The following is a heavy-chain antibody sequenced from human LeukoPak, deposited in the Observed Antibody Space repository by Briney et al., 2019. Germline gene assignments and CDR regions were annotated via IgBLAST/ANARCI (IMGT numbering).Heavy chain of an antibody. J-gene: IGHJ3*02. Sequence: ASVKVSCMASGYTFTGYYIHWVRQAPGQGLEWMGWINPNSGGTNYAQKFQGRVTMTRDTSISTAYMELSRLRSDDTAVYYCARSYSSSWYDMSAFDIWGQGTMVTVSS. CDR3: ARSYSSSWYDMSAFDI. CDR1: GYTFTGYY. V-gene: IGHV1-2*02. D-gene: IGHD6-13*01. CDR2: INPNSGGT.